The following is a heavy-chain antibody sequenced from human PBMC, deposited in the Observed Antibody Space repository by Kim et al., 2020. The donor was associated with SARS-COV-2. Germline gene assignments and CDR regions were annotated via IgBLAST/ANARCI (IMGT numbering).Heavy chain of an antibody. Sequence: SETLSLTCTVSGGSISSSSYYWGWIRQPPWKGLEWIGSIYYSGSTYYNPSLKSRVTISVDTSKNQFSLKLSSVTAADTAVYYCASYPGDYLKYSLKDYWGQGTLVTVSS. CDR3: ASYPGDYLKYSLKDY. J-gene: IGHJ4*02. V-gene: IGHV4-39*01. CDR2: IYYSGST. CDR1: GGSISSSSYY. D-gene: IGHD4-17*01.